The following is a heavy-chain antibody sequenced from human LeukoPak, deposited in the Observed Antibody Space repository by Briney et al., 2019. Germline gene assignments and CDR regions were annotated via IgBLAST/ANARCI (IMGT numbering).Heavy chain of an antibody. J-gene: IGHJ4*02. CDR3: ARDPYDFWSHNDYYFDY. CDR2: IIPILGIA. Sequence: SVKVSRKASGGTFSSYAISWVRQAPGQGLEWMGRIIPILGIANYAQKFQGRVTITADKSTSTAYMELSSLRSEDTAVYYCARDPYDFWSHNDYYFDYWGQGTLVTVSS. D-gene: IGHD3-3*01. CDR1: GGTFSSYA. V-gene: IGHV1-69*04.